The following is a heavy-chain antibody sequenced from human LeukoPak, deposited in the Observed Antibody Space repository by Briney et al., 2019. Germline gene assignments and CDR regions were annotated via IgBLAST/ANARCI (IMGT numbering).Heavy chain of an antibody. Sequence: GGSLRLSCAASGFTFDDYVMNWVRQAPGKGLEWVSGISWDSGTIGYADSVKGRFTISRDNAKNSLYLQMNSLRAEDTALYYCVKGAAYHLGDAFDIWGQGTMVTVSS. D-gene: IGHD2-15*01. CDR2: ISWDSGTI. CDR1: GFTFDDYV. V-gene: IGHV3-9*01. J-gene: IGHJ3*02. CDR3: VKGAAYHLGDAFDI.